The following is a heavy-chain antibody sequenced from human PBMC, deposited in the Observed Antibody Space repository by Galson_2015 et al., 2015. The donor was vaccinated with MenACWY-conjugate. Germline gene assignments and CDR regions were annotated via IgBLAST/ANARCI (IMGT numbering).Heavy chain of an antibody. CDR1: GGTFSSYA. Sequence: SVKVSCKASGGTFSSYAISWVRQAPGQGLEWMGRIIPILGIANYAQKFQGRVTITADKSTSTAYMELSSLRSEDTAVYYCASGDSGYDLTANFDYWGQGTLVTVSS. CDR3: ASGDSGYDLTANFDY. CDR2: IIPILGIA. J-gene: IGHJ4*02. V-gene: IGHV1-69*04. D-gene: IGHD5-12*01.